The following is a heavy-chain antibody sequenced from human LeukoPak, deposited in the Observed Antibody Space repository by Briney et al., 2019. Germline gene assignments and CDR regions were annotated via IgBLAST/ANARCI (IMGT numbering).Heavy chain of an antibody. Sequence: GGSLRLSCAASGFTFSSYSMNWVRQAPGKGLEWVSSISSSSSYIYYADSVKGRFTISRDNSKNTLYLQMNSLRAEDTAVYYCARVFPGCSSTSCLGEGFDYWGQGTLVTVSS. D-gene: IGHD2-2*01. J-gene: IGHJ4*02. V-gene: IGHV3-21*01. CDR3: ARVFPGCSSTSCLGEGFDY. CDR2: ISSSSSYI. CDR1: GFTFSSYS.